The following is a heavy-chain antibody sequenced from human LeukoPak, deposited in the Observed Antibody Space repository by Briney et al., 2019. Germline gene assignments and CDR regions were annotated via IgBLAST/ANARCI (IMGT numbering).Heavy chain of an antibody. CDR1: GDSINSGRYY. V-gene: IGHV4-61*02. D-gene: IGHD6-19*01. J-gene: IGHJ4*02. Sequence: SETLSLTCTVSGDSINSGRYYWSWIRQPAGKGLEWIGRIYSSGRTNYNPSLKSRVTMSVDTSKNQFSLRLSSVTAADTAVYYCARQGSYSSGWYFDYWGQGTLVTVSS. CDR3: ARQGSYSSGWYFDY. CDR2: IYSSGRT.